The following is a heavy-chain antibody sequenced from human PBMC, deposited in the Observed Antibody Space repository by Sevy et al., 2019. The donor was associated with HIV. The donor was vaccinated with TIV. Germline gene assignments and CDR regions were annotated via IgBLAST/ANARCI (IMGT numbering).Heavy chain of an antibody. CDR1: GFTFSSYG. Sequence: GWSLRLSCAASGFTFSSYGMHWVRQAPGKGLEWVAVIWYDGSNKYYADSVKGRFTISRDNSKNTLYLQMNSLRDDDTAFYYCARESRRSSGYYFEVGYWGQGTLVTVSS. J-gene: IGHJ4*02. CDR3: ARESRRSSGYYFEVGY. CDR2: IWYDGSNK. D-gene: IGHD3-22*01. V-gene: IGHV3-33*01.